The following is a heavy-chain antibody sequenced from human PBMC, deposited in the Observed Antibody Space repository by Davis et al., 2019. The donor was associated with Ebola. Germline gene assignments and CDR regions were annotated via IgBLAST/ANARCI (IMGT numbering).Heavy chain of an antibody. CDR1: GASIISYY. D-gene: IGHD1-26*01. CDR3: ARDPSPYTGSFQFDY. J-gene: IGHJ4*01. Sequence: PSETLSLTCSVSGASIISYYWSWIRQPPGKGLECIGHIYYSGSTKYNASLKNRVTISLDTSESQFTLKLSTVTAADTAVYYCARDPSPYTGSFQFDYWGHGSLVTVSS. V-gene: IGHV4-59*01. CDR2: IYYSGST.